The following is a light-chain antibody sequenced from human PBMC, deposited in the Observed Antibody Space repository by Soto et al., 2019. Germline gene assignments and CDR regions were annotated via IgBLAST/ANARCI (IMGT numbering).Light chain of an antibody. CDR3: QQSDSLPFT. CDR2: AAS. CDR1: QTISSH. Sequence: DIQMTQSPSSLSASVGDRVTITCRASQTISSHLNWYQQKPGKAPRLLIHAASTLQGGVPSRFSGSGYGTDFTLTISRLQPEDFATYYCQQSDSLPFTFGPGTKVEIK. J-gene: IGKJ3*01. V-gene: IGKV1-39*01.